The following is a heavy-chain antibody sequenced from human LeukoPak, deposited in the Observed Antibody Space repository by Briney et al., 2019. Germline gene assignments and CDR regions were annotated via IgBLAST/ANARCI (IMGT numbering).Heavy chain of an antibody. J-gene: IGHJ4*02. CDR2: IYSGGST. Sequence: GGSLRLSCAASGFTVSSNYMSWVRQAPGKGLEWVSIIYSGGSTYYADSVKDRFTISRDNSKNTLYLQMNSLRAEDTAVYYCARDAGCSSSWFWDYWGQGTLVTVSS. V-gene: IGHV3-66*01. CDR3: ARDAGCSSSWFWDY. CDR1: GFTVSSNY. D-gene: IGHD6-13*01.